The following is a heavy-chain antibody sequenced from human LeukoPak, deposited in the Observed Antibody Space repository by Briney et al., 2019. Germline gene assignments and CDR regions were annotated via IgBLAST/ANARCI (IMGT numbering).Heavy chain of an antibody. J-gene: IGHJ6*02. CDR1: GYTFTSHG. CDR3: AXXXXXXXXXXXXXEDYYFGMDV. V-gene: IGHV1-18*01. Sequence: ASVKVSCKASGYTFTSHGISWVRLAPGQGLEWMGWISGYNGDTNYAQKLQGRVTMTTDTSTSTAYMELRSLRSDDTAVYYCAXXXXXXXXXXXXXEDYYFGMDVWGQGTTVTVSS. CDR2: ISGYNGDT.